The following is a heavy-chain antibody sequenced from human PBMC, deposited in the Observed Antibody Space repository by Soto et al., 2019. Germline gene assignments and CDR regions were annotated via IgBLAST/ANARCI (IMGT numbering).Heavy chain of an antibody. V-gene: IGHV5-51*01. CDR3: ARISGDSSGYYYQPGDY. J-gene: IGHJ4*02. Sequence: LKISCKGSGYSFTSYWIGWVRQMPGKGLEWMGIIYPGDSDTRYSPSFQGQVTISADKSISTAYLQWSSLKASDTAMYYCARISGDSSGYYYQPGDYWGQGTLVTVSS. CDR2: IYPGDSDT. CDR1: GYSFTSYW. D-gene: IGHD3-22*01.